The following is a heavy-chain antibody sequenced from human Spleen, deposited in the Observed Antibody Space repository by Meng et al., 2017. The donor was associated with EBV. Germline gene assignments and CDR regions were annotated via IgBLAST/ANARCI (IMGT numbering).Heavy chain of an antibody. CDR2: INHSGST. CDR1: GGSFSGNY. Sequence: VQRQQWGAGLLKPSETLSLTCAVYGGSFSGNYWNWIRQPPGKGLEWIGEINHSGSTNYNPSLKSRVTISVDTSKNQFSLKLSSVTAADTAVYYCARGLIRRYCSSTSCYSAEYFQHWGQGTLVTVSS. CDR3: ARGLIRRYCSSTSCYSAEYFQH. D-gene: IGHD2-2*01. V-gene: IGHV4-34*01. J-gene: IGHJ1*01.